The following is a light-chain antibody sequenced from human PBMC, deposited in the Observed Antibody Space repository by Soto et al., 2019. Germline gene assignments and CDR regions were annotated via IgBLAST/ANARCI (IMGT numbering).Light chain of an antibody. CDR2: GNN. CDR3: QSYDSSLSGWV. V-gene: IGLV1-40*01. J-gene: IGLJ3*02. Sequence: QSVLTQSPSVSGAPGQRVTISCTGSSSNIGAGYNVHWYQQHPGTAPKLLIYGNNNRPSGVPDRFSGSKSGTSGSLAITGRQAEDEADYYCQSYDSSLSGWVFGGGTKVTVL. CDR1: SSNIGAGYN.